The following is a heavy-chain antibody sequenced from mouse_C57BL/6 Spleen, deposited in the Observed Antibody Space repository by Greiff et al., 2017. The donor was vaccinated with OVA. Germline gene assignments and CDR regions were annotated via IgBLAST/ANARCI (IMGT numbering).Heavy chain of an antibody. CDR2: IYPGDGDT. V-gene: IGHV1-82*01. D-gene: IGHD1-1*01. Sequence: QVQLQQSGPELVKPGASVKISCKASGYAFSSSWMNWVKQRPGKGLEWIGRIYPGDGDTNYNGKFKGKATLTADKSSSTAYMQLSSLTSEDSAVYFCARKVDGSSSFAYWGQGTLVTVSA. J-gene: IGHJ3*01. CDR1: GYAFSSSW. CDR3: ARKVDGSSSFAY.